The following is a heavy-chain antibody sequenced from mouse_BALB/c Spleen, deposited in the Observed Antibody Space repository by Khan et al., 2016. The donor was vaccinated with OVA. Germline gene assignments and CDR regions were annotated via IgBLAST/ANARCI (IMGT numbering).Heavy chain of an antibody. CDR1: GYSITSGYN. Sequence: EVQLQESGPDLVKPSQSLSLTCTVTGYSITSGYNWHWIRQFPGDQLEWMDYIHYSGSTNYSPSLKSRISITRDTSRNQFFLQLNSVTTEDTATYYCARAGYYPYFDVWGAGTTVTVSS. V-gene: IGHV3-1*02. CDR3: ARAGYYPYFDV. D-gene: IGHD2-3*01. CDR2: IHYSGST. J-gene: IGHJ1*01.